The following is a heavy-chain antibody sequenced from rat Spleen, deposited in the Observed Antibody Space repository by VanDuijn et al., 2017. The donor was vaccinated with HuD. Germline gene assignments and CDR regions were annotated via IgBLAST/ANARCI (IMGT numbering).Heavy chain of an antibody. V-gene: IGHV5-22*01. Sequence: EVQLVESGGGLVQPGRSLKVSCVASGFTFSDYYMAWVRQAPTKGLEWVASISYEGSTPYYGDSVQGRFTISRDNAKSTLYLQMNSLRSEDTATYYCTREFWAPDYWGQGVMVTVSS. D-gene: IGHD4-6*01. CDR3: TREFWAPDY. CDR2: ISYEGSTP. J-gene: IGHJ2*01. CDR1: GFTFSDYY.